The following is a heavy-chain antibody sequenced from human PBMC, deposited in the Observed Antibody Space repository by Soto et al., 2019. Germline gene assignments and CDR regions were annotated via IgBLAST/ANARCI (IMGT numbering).Heavy chain of an antibody. V-gene: IGHV3-72*01. CDR3: TRVELILTGGSRPIAY. Sequence: EVQLVESGGGLVQPGGSLTLSCAASGFTFSDHYMDWVRQAPGKGLEWVGRIRNKANSYSTTYAASVKGRFTISRDDSTHLLYLQMSSQSAEHAAVYYFTRVELILTGGSRPIAYWGQGNLVTVSS. CDR2: IRNKANSYST. CDR1: GFTFSDHY. D-gene: IGHD3-9*01. J-gene: IGHJ4*02.